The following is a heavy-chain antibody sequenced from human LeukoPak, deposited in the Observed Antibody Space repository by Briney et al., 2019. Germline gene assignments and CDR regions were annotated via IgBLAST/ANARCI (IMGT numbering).Heavy chain of an antibody. CDR2: IYYSGST. V-gene: IGHV4-39*01. CDR3: ASYDDYLWGSYRYAL. D-gene: IGHD3-16*02. CDR1: GGSISSSSYY. Sequence: SETLSLTCTVSGGSISSSSYYWGWIRQPPGKGLEWIGSIYYSGSTYYNPSLKSRVTISVDTSKNQFSLKLSSVTAADTAVYYCASYDDYLWGSYRYALWGQETLVTVSS. J-gene: IGHJ4*02.